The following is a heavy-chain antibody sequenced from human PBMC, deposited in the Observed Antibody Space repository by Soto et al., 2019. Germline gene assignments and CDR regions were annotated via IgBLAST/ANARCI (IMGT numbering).Heavy chain of an antibody. Sequence: PGGSLRLSCAASGFTFSSYGMHWVRQAPGKGLEWVAVISYDGSNKYYADSVKGRFTISRDNSKNTLYLQMNSLRAEDTAVYYCAKDPGVGYSSSSDYYYGMDVWGQGTTVTVSS. J-gene: IGHJ6*02. D-gene: IGHD6-6*01. V-gene: IGHV3-30*18. CDR3: AKDPGVGYSSSSDYYYGMDV. CDR1: GFTFSSYG. CDR2: ISYDGSNK.